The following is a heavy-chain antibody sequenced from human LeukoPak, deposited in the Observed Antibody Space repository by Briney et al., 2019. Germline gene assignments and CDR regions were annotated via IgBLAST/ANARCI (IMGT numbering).Heavy chain of an antibody. Sequence: PSETLSLTCTVSGGSISSYYWSWIRQPARKGLEWIGRIYTSGSTNYNPSFKSRVTMSVDTSKNQFSLKLSSVTAADTAVYYCARDRYYDYVWGSYRSEQHFDYWGQGTLVTVSS. D-gene: IGHD3-16*02. CDR2: IYTSGST. CDR1: GGSISSYY. J-gene: IGHJ4*02. CDR3: ARDRYYDYVWGSYRSEQHFDY. V-gene: IGHV4-4*07.